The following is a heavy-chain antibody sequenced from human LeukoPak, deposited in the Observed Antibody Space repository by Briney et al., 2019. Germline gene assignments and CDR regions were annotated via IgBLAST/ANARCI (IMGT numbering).Heavy chain of an antibody. CDR1: GGSFSGYY. CDR2: INHSGST. J-gene: IGHJ4*02. V-gene: IGHV4-34*01. Sequence: SETLSLTCAVYGGSFSGYYWSWIRQPPGKGLEWIGEINHSGSTNYNPSLKSRVTISVDTSKNQFSLKLSSVTAADTAVYYCARMPTYYYGSGSYLFDYWGQGTPVIVSS. D-gene: IGHD3-10*01. CDR3: ARMPTYYYGSGSYLFDY.